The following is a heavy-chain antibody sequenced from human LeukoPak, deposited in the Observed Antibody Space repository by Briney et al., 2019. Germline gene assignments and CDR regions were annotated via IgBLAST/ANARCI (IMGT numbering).Heavy chain of an antibody. D-gene: IGHD3-22*01. CDR1: GYTFTGYY. V-gene: IGHV1-2*02. CDR2: INPNSGGT. Sequence: ASVKVSCKASGYTFTGYYMHWVRQAPGQGLEWMGCINPNSGGTNYAQKFQGRVTMTRDTSISTAYMELSRLRSDDTAVYYCARDRYDSSGHWFDPWGQGTLVTVSS. CDR3: ARDRYDSSGHWFDP. J-gene: IGHJ5*02.